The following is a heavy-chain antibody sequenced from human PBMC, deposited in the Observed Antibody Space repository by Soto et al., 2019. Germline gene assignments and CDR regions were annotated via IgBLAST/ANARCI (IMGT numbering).Heavy chain of an antibody. CDR1: GFTFDDYG. Sequence: PGGSLRLSCAASGFTFDDYGMHWVRQAPGKGLEWVAVISYDGSNKYYADSVKGRFTISRDNSKNTLYLQMNSLRAEDTAVYYCAKDYSILVIPGNWFDPWGQGTLVTVSS. V-gene: IGHV3-30*18. CDR3: AKDYSILVIPGNWFDP. J-gene: IGHJ5*02. D-gene: IGHD3-9*01. CDR2: ISYDGSNK.